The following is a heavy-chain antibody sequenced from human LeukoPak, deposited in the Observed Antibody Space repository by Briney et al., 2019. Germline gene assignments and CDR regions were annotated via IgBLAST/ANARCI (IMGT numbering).Heavy chain of an antibody. J-gene: IGHJ4*02. D-gene: IGHD1-26*01. Sequence: ASVKVSCRVSGYTFTDYYMHWVQQAPGKGLEWMGLVDPEDGETIYAEKFQGRVTITADTSTDTAYMELSSLRSEDTAVYYCWAEGATTVFDYWGQGTLVTVSS. CDR1: GYTFTDYY. V-gene: IGHV1-69-2*01. CDR3: WAEGATTVFDY. CDR2: VDPEDGET.